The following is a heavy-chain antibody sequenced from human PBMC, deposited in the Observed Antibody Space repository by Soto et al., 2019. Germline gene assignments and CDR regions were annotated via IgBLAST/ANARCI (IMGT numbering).Heavy chain of an antibody. Sequence: QVQLQQSGPGLVKPSQTPSLTCAICGDSVSSDSAAWNWLRQSPSRGLEWLGRTYYRSKWNAEYARSVTSRVTNTADTFQNQFSLQLNAVTPEDTAVYYCVRAACGGGRCYTGGAFDIWGQGTMVTVSS. J-gene: IGHJ3*02. D-gene: IGHD2-15*01. CDR3: VRAACGGGRCYTGGAFDI. CDR2: TYYRSKWNA. CDR1: GDSVSSDSAA. V-gene: IGHV6-1*01.